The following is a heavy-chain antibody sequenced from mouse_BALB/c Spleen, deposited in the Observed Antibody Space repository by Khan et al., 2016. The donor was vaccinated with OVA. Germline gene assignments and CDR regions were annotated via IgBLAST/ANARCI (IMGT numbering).Heavy chain of an antibody. Sequence: EVQLVETEPGLVKPSQSLSLTCTVTGYSIISDYAWNWIRQFPGNKLEWMGYISYSGNTNYNPSLRSRISITRDTSKNQFFLQLNSVTTEDTATYYCARVYGGDFDYWGQGTTLTVSS. D-gene: IGHD1-1*01. CDR3: ARVYGGDFDY. CDR1: GYSIISDYA. CDR2: ISYSGNT. V-gene: IGHV3-2*02. J-gene: IGHJ2*01.